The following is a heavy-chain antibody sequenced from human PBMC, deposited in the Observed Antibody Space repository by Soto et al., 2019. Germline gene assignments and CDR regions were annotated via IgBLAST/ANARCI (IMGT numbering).Heavy chain of an antibody. V-gene: IGHV1-46*01. CDR1: GYTFTSSY. D-gene: IGHD2-15*01. J-gene: IGHJ4*02. CDR2: INPSGGST. CDR3: ARVYCSGGGCYGIDY. Sequence: ASVKVSCKASGYTFTSSYMHWVRQAPGQGLEWVGIINPSGGSTSYAQKFQGRLTMTRDTSTSTVYTELSSLRSEDTAVYYCARVYCSGGGCYGIDYWGQGTLVTVSS.